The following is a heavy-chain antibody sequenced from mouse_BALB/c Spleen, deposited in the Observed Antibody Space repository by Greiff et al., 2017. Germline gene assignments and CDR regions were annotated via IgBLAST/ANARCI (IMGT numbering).Heavy chain of an antibody. CDR1: GYAFTNYL. J-gene: IGHJ4*01. CDR2: INPGSGGT. D-gene: IGHD1-2*01. CDR3: ARGGTTATLYYAMDY. Sequence: QVQLQQSGAELVRPGTSVKVSCKASGYAFTNYLIEWVKQRPGQGLEWIGVINPGSGGTNYNEKFKGKATLTADKSSSTAYMQLSSLTSDDSAVYFCARGGTTATLYYAMDYWGQGTSGTVSS. V-gene: IGHV1-54*01.